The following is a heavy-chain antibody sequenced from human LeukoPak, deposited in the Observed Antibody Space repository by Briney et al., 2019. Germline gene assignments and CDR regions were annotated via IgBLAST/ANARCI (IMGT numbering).Heavy chain of an antibody. V-gene: IGHV1-18*01. CDR2: ISGYNGNT. D-gene: IGHD3-22*01. J-gene: IGHJ3*02. CDR3: ARRVYDVDAFDI. CDR1: GYTFTNYG. Sequence: ASVKVSCKASGYTFTNYGITWVRQAPGQGLEWMGWISGYNGNTNYAQNFQGRVTMTTDTSTSTAYMELRSLRSDDTAVYYCARRVYDVDAFDIWGQGTMVTVSS.